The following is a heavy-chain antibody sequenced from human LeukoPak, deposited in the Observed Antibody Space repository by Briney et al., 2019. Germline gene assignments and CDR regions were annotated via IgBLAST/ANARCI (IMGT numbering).Heavy chain of an antibody. CDR2: IQQDGSEK. CDR3: ARDRGFSYGIDF. Sequence: SGGSLRLSCAASGFTFSDYWMGWVRQAPGKGLEWVANIQQDGSEKYYVDSVKGRFTISRDNAKKSLFLQVSSLRGEDTAVYYCARDRGFSYGIDFWGQGTLVTVSS. CDR1: GFTFSDYW. D-gene: IGHD5-18*01. J-gene: IGHJ4*02. V-gene: IGHV3-7*04.